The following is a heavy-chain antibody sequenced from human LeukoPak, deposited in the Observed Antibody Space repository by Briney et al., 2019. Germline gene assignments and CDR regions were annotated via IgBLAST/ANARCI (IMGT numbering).Heavy chain of an antibody. CDR1: GGSTSSYY. J-gene: IGHJ1*01. V-gene: IGHV4-59*01. CDR2: IYYSGST. CDR3: ARGMYYYDSSGYYYDPSEYFQH. Sequence: ASETLSLTCTVSGGSTSSYYWSWIRQPPGKGLEWIGYIYYSGSTNYNPSLKSRVTISVDTSKNQFSLKLSSVTAADTAVYYCARGMYYYDSSGYYYDPSEYFQHRGQGTLVTVSS. D-gene: IGHD3-22*01.